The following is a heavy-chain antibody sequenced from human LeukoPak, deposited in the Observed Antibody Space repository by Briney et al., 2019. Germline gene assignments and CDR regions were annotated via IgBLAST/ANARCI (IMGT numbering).Heavy chain of an antibody. CDR3: ARGHRRFLEWLETPYWYFDL. V-gene: IGHV3-64*01. D-gene: IGHD3-3*01. J-gene: IGHJ2*01. Sequence: GGSLRLSCAASGFTFSSYAMHWVRQAPGKGLEYVSAISSNGGSTYYANSVKGRFTISRDNSKNTLYLQMGSLRAEDMAVYYCARGHRRFLEWLETPYWYFDLWGRGTLVTVSS. CDR2: ISSNGGST. CDR1: GFTFSSYA.